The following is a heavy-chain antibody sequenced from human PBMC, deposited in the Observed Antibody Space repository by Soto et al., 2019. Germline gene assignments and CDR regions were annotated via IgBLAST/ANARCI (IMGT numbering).Heavy chain of an antibody. J-gene: IGHJ3*01. V-gene: IGHV1-69*13. D-gene: IGHD4-17*01. CDR1: GGTFSSYA. CDR2: IIPIFGTA. CDR3: ARTTTTVVTLPDA. Sequence: GASVKVSCKASGGTFSSYAISWVRQAPGQGLEWMGGIIPIFGTANYAQKFQGRVTITADESTSTAYMELSSLRSEDTAVYYCARTTTTVVTLPDAWGQGTMVTVSS.